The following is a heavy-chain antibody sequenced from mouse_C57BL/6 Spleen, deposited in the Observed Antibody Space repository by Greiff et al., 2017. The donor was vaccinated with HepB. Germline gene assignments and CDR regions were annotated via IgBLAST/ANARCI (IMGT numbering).Heavy chain of an antibody. J-gene: IGHJ3*01. D-gene: IGHD2-4*01. CDR3: ARVFDYDRVFAY. CDR1: GYTFTSYW. Sequence: VKVVESGAELVMPGASVKLSCKASGYTFTSYWMHWVKQRPGQGLEWIGEIDPSDSYTNYNQKFKGKSTLTVDKSSSTAYMQLSSLTSEDSAVYYCARVFDYDRVFAYWGQGTLVTVSA. V-gene: IGHV1-69*01. CDR2: IDPSDSYT.